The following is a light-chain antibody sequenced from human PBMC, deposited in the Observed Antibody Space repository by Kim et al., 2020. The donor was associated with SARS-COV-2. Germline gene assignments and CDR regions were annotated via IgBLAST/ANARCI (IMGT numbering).Light chain of an antibody. J-gene: IGLJ3*02. CDR2: QDS. Sequence: VSPGQTASITCCGDKLGDKYACWYRQKPGRSPVLVIYQDSKRPSGIPGRFSGSNSGNTATLTISGTQAMDEADYYCQAWDSSTWVFGGGTQLTVL. CDR1: KLGDKY. CDR3: QAWDSSTWV. V-gene: IGLV3-1*01.